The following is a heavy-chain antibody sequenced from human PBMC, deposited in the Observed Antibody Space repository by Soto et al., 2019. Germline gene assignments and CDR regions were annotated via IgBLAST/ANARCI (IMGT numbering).Heavy chain of an antibody. V-gene: IGHV3-33*01. CDR1: GFTFSRFG. Sequence: QVQVVDSGGGVVQPGRSLRLSCAASGFTFSRFGMHWVRQAPGQGLEWVAVIWYDGSKKYYADSVKGRFTISRDNSKNTPYLQLNSLRAEDTAVYYCARDWTAGYFDYWGQGTLVTVSS. J-gene: IGHJ4*02. CDR2: IWYDGSKK. D-gene: IGHD2-21*02. CDR3: ARDWTAGYFDY.